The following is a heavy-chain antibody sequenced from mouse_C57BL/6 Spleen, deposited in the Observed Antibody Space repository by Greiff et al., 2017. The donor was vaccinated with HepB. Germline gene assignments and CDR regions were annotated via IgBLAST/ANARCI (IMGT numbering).Heavy chain of an antibody. CDR3: TRRYSSYPDYAMDY. V-gene: IGHV1-15*01. CDR2: IDPETGGT. CDR1: GYTFTDYE. Sequence: VQLQQSGAELVRPGASVTLSCKASGYTFTDYEMHWVKQTPVHGLEWIGAIDPETGGTAYNQKFKGKAILTADKSSSTAYMELRSLTSEDSAVYYCTRRYSSYPDYAMDYWGQGTSVTVSS. J-gene: IGHJ4*01. D-gene: IGHD2-5*01.